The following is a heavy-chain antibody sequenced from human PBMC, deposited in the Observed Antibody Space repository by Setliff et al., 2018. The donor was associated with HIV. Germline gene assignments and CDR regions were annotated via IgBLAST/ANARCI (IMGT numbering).Heavy chain of an antibody. D-gene: IGHD3-22*01. J-gene: IGHJ3*02. CDR2: IYPGDSDT. V-gene: IGHV5-51*01. Sequence: PRESLKISCKGSGYSFTSYWIGWVRQMPGKGLEWMGIIYPGDSDTRYSPSFQGQVTISADKSISTAYLQWSSLKASDTAMYYCARLSTMIVVVMGDAFDIWGQGTMVTVSS. CDR1: GYSFTSYW. CDR3: ARLSTMIVVVMGDAFDI.